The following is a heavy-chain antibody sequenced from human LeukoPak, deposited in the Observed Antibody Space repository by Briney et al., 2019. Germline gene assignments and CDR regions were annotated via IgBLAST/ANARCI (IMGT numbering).Heavy chain of an antibody. J-gene: IGHJ4*02. Sequence: GGSLRLSCATSGFTFSSYAVSWVRQAPGKGLEWVSAISGRGLSTYYADSVKGRFPISRDNSKNTLYLQMNGLRAEDTAVYYCAKDWGSTDLYYFDSWGQGTLVTVSS. CDR1: GFTFSSYA. V-gene: IGHV3-23*01. CDR2: ISGRGLST. D-gene: IGHD3-16*01. CDR3: AKDWGSTDLYYFDS.